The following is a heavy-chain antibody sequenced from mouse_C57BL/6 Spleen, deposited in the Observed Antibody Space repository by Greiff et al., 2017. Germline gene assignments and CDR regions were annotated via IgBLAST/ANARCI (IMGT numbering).Heavy chain of an antibody. Sequence: VQLQQSGPVLVKPGASVKMSCKASGYTFTDYYMNWVKQSHGKSLEWIGVINPYNCGTSYNQKFKGKATLTVDKSSSTAYMELNSLTSEDSAVYYCARKEGGLRQVYYFDYWGQGTTLTVSS. V-gene: IGHV1-19*01. CDR1: GYTFTDYY. CDR2: INPYNCGT. CDR3: ARKEGGLRQVYYFDY. D-gene: IGHD2-4*01. J-gene: IGHJ2*01.